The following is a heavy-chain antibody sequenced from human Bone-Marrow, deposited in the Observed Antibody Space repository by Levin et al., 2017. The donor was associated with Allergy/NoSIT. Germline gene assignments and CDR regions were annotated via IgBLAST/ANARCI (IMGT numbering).Heavy chain of an antibody. CDR2: IYNSGSA. D-gene: IGHD1-14*01. CDR1: GGSIRSGDYY. CDR3: ARATTWAPQIDD. Sequence: SCTVSGGSIRSGDYYWTWIRQPPGKGLEWIGYIYNSGSAYYNASLKSRLTISLDTAKNQFFLNLSSVTGADTAVYYCARATTWAPQIDDWGRGTLVTVSS. V-gene: IGHV4-30-4*01. J-gene: IGHJ4*02.